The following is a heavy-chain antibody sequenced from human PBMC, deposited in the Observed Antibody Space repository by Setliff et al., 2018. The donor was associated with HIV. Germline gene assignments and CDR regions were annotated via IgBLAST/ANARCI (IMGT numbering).Heavy chain of an antibody. D-gene: IGHD3-10*01. V-gene: IGHV3-21*01. J-gene: IGHJ6*02. CDR2: ISSGSSHI. Sequence: GGSLRLSCTASGFTFSRHNMNWVRQAPGKGLEWVSAISSGSSHIYYADSVKGRFTISRDNTKNSLYMQMNSLGAEDTAVYYCARRETGVLYFGTFYYYGMDVWGQGTTVTVSS. CDR3: ARRETGVLYFGTFYYYGMDV. CDR1: GFTFSRHN.